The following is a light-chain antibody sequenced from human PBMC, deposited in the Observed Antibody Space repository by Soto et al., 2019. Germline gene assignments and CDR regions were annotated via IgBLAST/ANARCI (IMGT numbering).Light chain of an antibody. Sequence: EIVLTQSPDTLSLSPGERATLSCRAGQSVSSSSLAWYQQKPGLAPRLLIYDASYRATGIPDRFSGSGSGTDFTLTISRLEPEDFAVYYCQQYGSSPQTFGQGTKLEIK. V-gene: IGKV3D-20*01. J-gene: IGKJ2*01. CDR1: QSVSSSS. CDR2: DAS. CDR3: QQYGSSPQT.